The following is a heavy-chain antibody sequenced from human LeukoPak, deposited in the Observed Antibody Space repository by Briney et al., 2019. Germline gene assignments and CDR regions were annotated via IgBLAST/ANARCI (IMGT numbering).Heavy chain of an antibody. D-gene: IGHD3-16*01. J-gene: IGHJ4*02. CDR1: GFTVSSNY. CDR3: TRPSTGGADY. Sequence: GGSLRLSCAASGFTVSSNYMSWVRQAPGKGLEWVARIRSKAKNHATAYTASVKGRFTISRDDSKNTAYLQMNSLKVEDTAVYYCTRPSTGGADYWGQGTLVTVSS. CDR2: IRSKAKNHAT. V-gene: IGHV3-73*01.